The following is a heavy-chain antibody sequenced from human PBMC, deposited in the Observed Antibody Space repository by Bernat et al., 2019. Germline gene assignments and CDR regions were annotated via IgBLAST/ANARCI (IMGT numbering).Heavy chain of an antibody. V-gene: IGHV7-4-1*02. CDR1: GYTFTTYA. J-gene: IGHJ4*02. CDR3: ARDNPNYFGSGNYIDY. Sequence: QVQLVQSGSELKKPGASVKVSCKASGYTFTTYAINWVRQAPGQGLEWMGWINTNTGNPTYAQGFTGRFVFSLDTSVSAAYLQITNLKAEDTAVYYCARDNPNYFGSGNYIDYWGQGTLVTVSS. CDR2: INTNTGNP. D-gene: IGHD3-10*01.